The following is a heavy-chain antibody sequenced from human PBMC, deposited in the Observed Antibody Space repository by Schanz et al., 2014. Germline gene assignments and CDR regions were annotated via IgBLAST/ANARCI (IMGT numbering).Heavy chain of an antibody. D-gene: IGHD5-18*01. CDR2: IDYAGST. CDR3: ARGTDTAMEHRPFDY. Sequence: EVQVVESGGGLVQPGGSLRLSCAVSGFTVSANYMIWVRQPPGKGLEWVSLIDYAGSTNYADSVRDRFTISRDNSKNMLYLQINNLRAEDTAVYYCARGTDTAMEHRPFDYWGQGTLVTVSS. V-gene: IGHV3-66*01. J-gene: IGHJ4*02. CDR1: GFTVSANY.